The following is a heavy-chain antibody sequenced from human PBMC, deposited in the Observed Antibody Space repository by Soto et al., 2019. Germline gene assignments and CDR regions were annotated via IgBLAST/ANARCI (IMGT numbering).Heavy chain of an antibody. CDR3: AAVMGSDYDYVWGSLTFDD. CDR1: GFIFRSTA. Sequence: EVELLESGGGLSPPGGSLRLSCAASGFIFRSTAMAWVRQAPGKGLEWVSHISGSGVSTYFSDSVKGRFTISRDNSNNTLDLQMNSLRADDTAVYFCAAVMGSDYDYVWGSLTFDDWGQGTLVTVSS. D-gene: IGHD3-16*01. J-gene: IGHJ4*02. V-gene: IGHV3-23*01. CDR2: ISGSGVST.